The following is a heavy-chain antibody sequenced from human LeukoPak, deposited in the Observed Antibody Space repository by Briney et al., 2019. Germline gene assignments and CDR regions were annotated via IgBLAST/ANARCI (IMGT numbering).Heavy chain of an antibody. D-gene: IGHD5-12*01. J-gene: IGHJ4*02. CDR1: GFTFSSYA. CDR2: ISCRGGST. V-gene: IGHV3-23*01. CDR3: AKGGTGKWLRFLDRGFDY. Sequence: GGSLRLSCAASGFTFSSYAMSCLRQAPEEGLEGGSSISCRGGSTYYADSVKGRFPISRDNSESTVYLQMNSLRAEDTAVYYCAKGGTGKWLRFLDRGFDYWGQGTLVTVSS.